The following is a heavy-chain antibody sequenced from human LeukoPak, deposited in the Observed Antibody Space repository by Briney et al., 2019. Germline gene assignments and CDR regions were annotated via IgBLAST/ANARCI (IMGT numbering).Heavy chain of an antibody. V-gene: IGHV3-33*01. CDR1: GFTFSSYG. CDR2: IWYDGSNK. J-gene: IGHJ4*02. CDR3: ARSRGGSSSGVGDNFDH. D-gene: IGHD6-6*01. Sequence: GGSLRLSCAASGFTFSSYGMHWVRQAPGKGLEWVAVIWYDGSNKYYADSVKGRFTISRDNSKNTLYPQMNSLRAEDTAVYYCARSRGGSSSGVGDNFDHWGQGTLVTVSS.